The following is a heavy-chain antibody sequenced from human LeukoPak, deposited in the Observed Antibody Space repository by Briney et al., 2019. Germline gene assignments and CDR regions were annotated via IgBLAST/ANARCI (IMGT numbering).Heavy chain of an antibody. J-gene: IGHJ4*02. D-gene: IGHD3-9*01. CDR2: ISGSGGST. Sequence: PGGSLRLSRAPSGLTFSSYAMSWVRQAPGKGLEWVSAISGSGGSTYYADSVKGRFTISRDNSKNTLYLQMNSLRAEDTAVYYCAKGGYFDWFLDYWGQGTLVTVSS. CDR3: AKGGYFDWFLDY. V-gene: IGHV3-23*01. CDR1: GLTFSSYA.